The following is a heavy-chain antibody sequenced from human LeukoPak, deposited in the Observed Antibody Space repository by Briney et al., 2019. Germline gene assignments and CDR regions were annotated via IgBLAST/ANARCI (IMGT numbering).Heavy chain of an antibody. CDR3: ARAPRNSSTMLDF. J-gene: IGHJ4*02. Sequence: RASVKVSCKASGYTLTSYWIQWVRQAPGQGLEWMGLINPDGGSTAYAHRFQGRVIMTRDTSTSTAYMDLSSLRSEDTAVYHCARAPRNSSTMLDFWGQGTLVTISS. D-gene: IGHD6-13*01. V-gene: IGHV1-46*01. CDR2: INPDGGST. CDR1: GYTLTSYW.